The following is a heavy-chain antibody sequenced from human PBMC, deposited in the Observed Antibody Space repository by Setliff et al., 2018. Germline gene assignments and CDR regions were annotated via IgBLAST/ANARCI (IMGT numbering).Heavy chain of an antibody. Sequence: GASVKVSCKASGGTFSSYAISWVRQAPGQGLEWMGGIIPIFGTANYAQKFQGRVTITADESTSTAYMELGSLRSEDTAVYYCARENPPRLELRGACDYWGQGTLVTVSS. D-gene: IGHD1-7*01. J-gene: IGHJ4*02. CDR2: IIPIFGTA. V-gene: IGHV1-69*13. CDR1: GGTFSSYA. CDR3: ARENPPRLELRGACDY.